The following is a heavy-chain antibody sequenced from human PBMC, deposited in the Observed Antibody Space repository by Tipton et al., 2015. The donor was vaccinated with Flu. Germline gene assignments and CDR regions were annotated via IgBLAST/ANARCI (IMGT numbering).Heavy chain of an antibody. D-gene: IGHD1-26*01. CDR1: GGSITRGSYY. Sequence: GLVKPSQTLSLTCTVSGGSITRGSYYWHWIRQPAGKELEWIGRIFVGGGTNYNPSLRGRVSMSADTYKNEISLRLTSVTAADTAVYYCAREQSGSQSHLVAWGHGTLVTVSS. J-gene: IGHJ5*01. CDR2: IFVGGGT. V-gene: IGHV4-61*02. CDR3: AREQSGSQSHLVA.